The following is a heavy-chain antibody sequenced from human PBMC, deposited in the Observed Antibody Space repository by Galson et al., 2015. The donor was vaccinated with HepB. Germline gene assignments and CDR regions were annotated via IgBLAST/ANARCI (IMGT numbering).Heavy chain of an antibody. V-gene: IGHV3-33*01. D-gene: IGHD4-17*01. Sequence: SLRLSCAASGFTFSDYGMHWVRQAPGKGLEWLAVIWYDGSTKYSADSLKGRLTISRDNSKNTLYLQMNSLRAEDTAVYYCAREGMTAVTNFDYWGQGTLVTVSS. CDR1: GFTFSDYG. CDR3: AREGMTAVTNFDY. J-gene: IGHJ4*02. CDR2: IWYDGSTK.